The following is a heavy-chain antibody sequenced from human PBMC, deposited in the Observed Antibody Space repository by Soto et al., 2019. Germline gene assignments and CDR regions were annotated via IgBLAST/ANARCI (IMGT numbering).Heavy chain of an antibody. CDR2: INGDGTST. CDR1: GFTFSDYW. CDR3: ARGPFRYSGYDNYFDS. Sequence: EVQLVESGGGLVQPGGSPRLSCAASGFTFSDYWMHWVRQGPEEGLMWVSRINGDGTSTSYADSVKGRFTISRDNAKNTLSLQMNSLRVEDTAVYYCARGPFRYSGYDNYFDSWGQGTLVTVSS. J-gene: IGHJ4*02. V-gene: IGHV3-74*01. D-gene: IGHD5-12*01.